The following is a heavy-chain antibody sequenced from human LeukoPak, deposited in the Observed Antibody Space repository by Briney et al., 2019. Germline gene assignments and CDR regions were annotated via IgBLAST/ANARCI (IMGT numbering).Heavy chain of an antibody. D-gene: IGHD3-22*01. V-gene: IGHV3-23*01. J-gene: IGHJ4*02. CDR2: ISGSGGST. CDR1: GFTFSSYG. Sequence: GGSLRLSCAASGFTFSSYGMSWVRQAPGKGLEWVSAISGSGGSTYYADSVKGRFTISRDNAKNSLYPQMNSLRAEDTAVYYCARDTGYYDSSGYYYYDGRVVDYWGQGTLVTVSS. CDR3: ARDTGYYDSSGYYYYDGRVVDY.